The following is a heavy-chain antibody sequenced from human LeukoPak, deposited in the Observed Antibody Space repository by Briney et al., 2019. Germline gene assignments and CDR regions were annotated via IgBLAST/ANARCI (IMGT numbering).Heavy chain of an antibody. CDR3: ARVGASSSWYGSYYYYYMDV. CDR1: GFTFSSYT. Sequence: GESLRLSCAASGFTFSSYTMSWVRQAPGKGLEWVSLISNSGSYIYYAESMKGRVTISRDNAKNSPFLQMNSLRDEDTALYYCARVGASSSWYGSYYYYYMDVWGMGTTVTVFS. D-gene: IGHD6-13*01. V-gene: IGHV3-21*01. CDR2: ISNSGSYI. J-gene: IGHJ6*03.